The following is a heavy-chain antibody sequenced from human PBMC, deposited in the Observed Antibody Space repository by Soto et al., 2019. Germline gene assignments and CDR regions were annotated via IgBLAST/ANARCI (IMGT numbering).Heavy chain of an antibody. J-gene: IGHJ5*02. V-gene: IGHV4-34*01. Sequence: SETLSLTCAVYGGSFSGYYWSWIRQPPGKGLEWIGEINHSGSTNYNPSLKSRVTISVDTSKNQFSLKLSSVTAADTAVYYCARDRCSGGSCYLQFDPWAQGTLVTVSS. CDR3: ARDRCSGGSCYLQFDP. CDR1: GGSFSGYY. CDR2: INHSGST. D-gene: IGHD2-15*01.